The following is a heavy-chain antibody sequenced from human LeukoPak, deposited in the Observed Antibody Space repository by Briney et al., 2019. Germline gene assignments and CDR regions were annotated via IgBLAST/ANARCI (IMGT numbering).Heavy chain of an antibody. V-gene: IGHV4-34*01. D-gene: IGHD5-18*01. Sequence: SETLSLTCAVYGGSFSAYYRSWIRQPPGKGLEWIGEINHSGSTNYNPSLKSRVTISVDTSKNQFSLKLTSVTAADTAVYYCARGGDTAMVTDFGYWGQGTLVTVSS. CDR1: GGSFSAYY. J-gene: IGHJ4*02. CDR3: ARGGDTAMVTDFGY. CDR2: INHSGST.